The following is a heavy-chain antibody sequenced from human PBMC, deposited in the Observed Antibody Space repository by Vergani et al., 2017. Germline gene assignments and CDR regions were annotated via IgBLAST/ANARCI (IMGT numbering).Heavy chain of an antibody. D-gene: IGHD1-26*01. J-gene: IGHJ6*03. V-gene: IGHV2-5*01. CDR1: GFSLNTRGVS. CDR2: IYWNDDQ. CDR3: AYRKTEWGATGCVKPVYQNYYMDV. Sequence: QITLKESGPTLVKHTQTLTLTCTFSGFSLNTRGVSVAWIRQPPGKALDWLAPIYWNDDQHYSPSLNNRVTITKDTSKNHVVLTMTNMDYVDTATYYCAYRKTEWGATGCVKPVYQNYYMDVWGKGTTVTVSS.